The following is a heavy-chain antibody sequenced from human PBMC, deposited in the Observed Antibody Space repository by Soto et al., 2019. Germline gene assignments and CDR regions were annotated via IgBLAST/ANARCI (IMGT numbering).Heavy chain of an antibody. CDR3: VRDSPIGSTYSGYDGIDY. D-gene: IGHD5-12*01. J-gene: IGHJ4*02. CDR2: IIPLLDIA. CDR1: GVTFTNDI. V-gene: IGHV1-69*04. Sequence: SVKVSCKASGVTFTNDIITWVRQAPGQGLEWMGRIIPLLDIANYAQKFQGRVTITADKSTSTAYKELNSLRSEDTAVYYCVRDSPIGSTYSGYDGIDYWGQGTLVTVSS.